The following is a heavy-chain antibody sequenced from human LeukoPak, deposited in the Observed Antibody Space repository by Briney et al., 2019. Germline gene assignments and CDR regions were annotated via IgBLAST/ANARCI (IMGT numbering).Heavy chain of an antibody. J-gene: IGHJ4*02. Sequence: PGGSLTLSCAASGFTFSHYAMHWVRQAPGKGLEWVAVIWSDGTNQYYADSVKGRFTIYRDDFQKRVFLQMNNLRVEDTALYYRAKDAQRGFDYSNSLQYWGQGALVTVSS. D-gene: IGHD4-11*01. V-gene: IGHV3-33*06. CDR1: GFTFSHYA. CDR2: IWSDGTNQ. CDR3: AKDAQRGFDYSNSLQY.